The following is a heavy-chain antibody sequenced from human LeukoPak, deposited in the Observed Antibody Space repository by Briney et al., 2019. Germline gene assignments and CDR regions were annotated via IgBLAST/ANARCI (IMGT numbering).Heavy chain of an antibody. CDR1: GFTFSSYS. CDR2: ISSSSSYI. CDR3: ARDAERQWLVQEDY. Sequence: GGSLRLSCAASGFTFSSYSMNWVRQAPGKGLEWVSSISSSSSYIYYADSVKGRFTISRDNAKNSLYLQMNSLRAEDTAVYYRARDAERQWLVQEDYWGQGTLVTVSS. D-gene: IGHD6-19*01. J-gene: IGHJ4*02. V-gene: IGHV3-21*01.